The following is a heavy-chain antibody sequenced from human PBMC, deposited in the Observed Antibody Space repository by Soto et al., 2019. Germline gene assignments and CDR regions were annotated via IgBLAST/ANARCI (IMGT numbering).Heavy chain of an antibody. J-gene: IGHJ5*02. Sequence: SETLSLTCTVSGGFISSSSYYWAWIRQPPGKGLEWIGSIHYSGATYYNPSLKSRVTISVDTSKNQFSLNLSSVTAADTAVYYCARVTFTIFGVVPDWFDPWGQGTLVTVSS. V-gene: IGHV4-39*07. CDR1: GGFISSSSYY. D-gene: IGHD3-3*01. CDR2: IHYSGAT. CDR3: ARVTFTIFGVVPDWFDP.